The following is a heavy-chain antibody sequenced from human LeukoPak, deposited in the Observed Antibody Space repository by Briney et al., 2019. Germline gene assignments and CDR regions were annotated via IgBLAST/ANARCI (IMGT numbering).Heavy chain of an antibody. CDR2: ISYDGSNK. CDR1: GFTFSSYG. D-gene: IGHD3-22*01. Sequence: GGSLRLSCAASGFTFSSYGMHWVRQAPGKGLEWVAVISYDGSNKYYADSVKGRFTISRDNSKNTLYLQMNSLRAEDTAVYYCAKGPQAYDSSGYYYRDASDIWGQGTMVTVSS. V-gene: IGHV3-30*18. J-gene: IGHJ3*02. CDR3: AKGPQAYDSSGYYYRDASDI.